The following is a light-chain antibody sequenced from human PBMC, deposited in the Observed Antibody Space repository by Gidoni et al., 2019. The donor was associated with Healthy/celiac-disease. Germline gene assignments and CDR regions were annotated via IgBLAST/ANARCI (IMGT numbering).Light chain of an antibody. CDR2: DNN. Sequence: QSVLTQPPSVSAAPGQKVTLSCSGSSSNIGNNYVSWYQQLPGPAPKLLIYDNNKRPSGIPDRFSGSKSGTSATLGITGLQTGDEADYYCGTWDSSLSGVVFGGGTKLTVL. V-gene: IGLV1-51*01. CDR1: SSNIGNNY. J-gene: IGLJ2*01. CDR3: GTWDSSLSGVV.